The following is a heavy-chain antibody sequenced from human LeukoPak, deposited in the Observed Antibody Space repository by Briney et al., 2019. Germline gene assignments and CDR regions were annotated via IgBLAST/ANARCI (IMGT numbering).Heavy chain of an antibody. CDR1: GGSFSGYY. CDR2: INHSGST. V-gene: IGHV4-34*01. D-gene: IGHD5-18*01. CDR3: ARGRKWDTAMVSHYYGMDV. J-gene: IGHJ6*04. Sequence: SETLSLTCAVYGGSFSGYYWSWIRLPPGKGLEWIGEINHSGSTNYNPSLKSRVTISVDTSKNQFSLKLSSVTAADTAVYYCARGRKWDTAMVSHYYGMDVWGKGTTVTVSS.